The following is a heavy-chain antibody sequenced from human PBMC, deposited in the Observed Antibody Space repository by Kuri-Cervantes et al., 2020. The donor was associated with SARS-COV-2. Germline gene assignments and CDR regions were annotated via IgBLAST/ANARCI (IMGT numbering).Heavy chain of an antibody. CDR1: GFTFSSYW. CDR2: IKQDGSEK. CDR3: AREPQGYSGYDYFDY. V-gene: IGHV3-7*01. D-gene: IGHD5-12*01. J-gene: IGHJ4*02. Sequence: GESLKISCAASGFTFSSYWMSWVRQAPGKGLEWVANIKQDGSEKYYVDSVKGRFTISRDNAKNSLYLQMYSLRAEDTAVYYCAREPQGYSGYDYFDYWGQGTLVTVSS.